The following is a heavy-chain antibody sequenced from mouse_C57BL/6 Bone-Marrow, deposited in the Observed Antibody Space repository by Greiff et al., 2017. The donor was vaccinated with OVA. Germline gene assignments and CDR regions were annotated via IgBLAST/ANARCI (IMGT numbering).Heavy chain of an antibody. Sequence: DVKLQESGAELVRPGASVKLSCTASGFNIKDDYMHWVKQRPEQGLEWIGWIDPENGDTEYASKFQGKATITADTSSNTAYLQLSSLTSEDTAVYYCTLLSLRGFAYWGQGTLVTVSA. CDR2: IDPENGDT. V-gene: IGHV14-4*01. J-gene: IGHJ3*01. D-gene: IGHD1-2*01. CDR3: TLLSLRGFAY. CDR1: GFNIKDDY.